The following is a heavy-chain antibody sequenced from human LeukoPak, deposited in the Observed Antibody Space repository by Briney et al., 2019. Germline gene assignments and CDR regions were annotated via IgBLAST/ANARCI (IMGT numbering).Heavy chain of an antibody. D-gene: IGHD3-10*01. CDR3: ASGGNDWFGFAH. V-gene: IGHV4-34*01. J-gene: IGHJ4*02. CDR2: INHSGSA. CDR1: GGSFSGYY. Sequence: PSETLSLTCAVYGGSFSGYYWSWIRQSPGKGLEWIAEINHSGSASYNLSLRSGVTISVDTSKNQFSLNLDSVTAADTAVYYCASGGNDWFGFAHWGQGTPVTV.